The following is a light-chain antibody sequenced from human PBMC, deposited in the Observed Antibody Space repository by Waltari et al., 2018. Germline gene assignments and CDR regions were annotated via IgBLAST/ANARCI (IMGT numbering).Light chain of an antibody. J-gene: IGLJ1*01. CDR3: GSYTSSTTLA. Sequence: QSALTPPASVSGSPGQSITIPCSGTSSDVGGYDYVSWYQQHPGKAPKLILYDVSNRPLEVSHRFSGSKSGNTASLTISGLQADDEAEYYCGSYTSSTTLAFGTGTKVTVL. V-gene: IGLV2-14*03. CDR2: DVS. CDR1: SSDVGGYDY.